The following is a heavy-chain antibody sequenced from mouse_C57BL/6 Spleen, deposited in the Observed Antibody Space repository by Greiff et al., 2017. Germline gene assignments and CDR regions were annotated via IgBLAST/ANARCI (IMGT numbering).Heavy chain of an antibody. CDR3: ARGDYGAGFAY. Sequence: EVHLVESGPGPVKPSQSLSLTCPVTGYSITSGYYWNWIRQFQGNKLEWMGYLSYDGSNNYNSSLKNQIPITRDTSKNQFFLKLNTVTTEDTATYYCARGDYGAGFAYWGQGTMVTVAA. CDR1: GYSITSGYY. CDR2: LSYDGSN. V-gene: IGHV3-6*01. D-gene: IGHD2-4*01. J-gene: IGHJ3*01.